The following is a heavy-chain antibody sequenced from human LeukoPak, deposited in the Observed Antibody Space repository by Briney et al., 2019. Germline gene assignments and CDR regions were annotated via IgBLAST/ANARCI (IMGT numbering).Heavy chain of an antibody. CDR3: AKANSYDSYYFDY. CDR1: GFRVSNDY. D-gene: IGHD3-16*01. V-gene: IGHV3-66*01. Sequence: PGGSLRLSCAASGFRVSNDYMTWVRQAPGKGLEWVSFIFAGGSAYYADSVKGRFTISRDRSKNTLSLQMNSLTAEDTAVYYCAKANSYDSYYFDYWGQGALVIVSS. CDR2: IFAGGSA. J-gene: IGHJ4*02.